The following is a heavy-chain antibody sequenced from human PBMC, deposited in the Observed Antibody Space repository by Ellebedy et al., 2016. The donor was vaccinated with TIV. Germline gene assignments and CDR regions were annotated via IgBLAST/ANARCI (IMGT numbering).Heavy chain of an antibody. Sequence: ASVKVSCXASGYTFTSYDINWVRQATGQGLEWMGWMNPNSGNTGYAQKFQGRVTMTRNTSISTAYMELSSLRSEDTAVYYCARGHPGYCSSTSCYRVDVWGKGTTVTASS. J-gene: IGHJ6*04. V-gene: IGHV1-8*01. CDR3: ARGHPGYCSSTSCYRVDV. CDR1: GYTFTSYD. CDR2: MNPNSGNT. D-gene: IGHD2-2*02.